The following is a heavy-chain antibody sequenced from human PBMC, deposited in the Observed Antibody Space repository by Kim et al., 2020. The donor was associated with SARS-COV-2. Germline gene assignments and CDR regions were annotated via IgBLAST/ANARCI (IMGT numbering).Heavy chain of an antibody. CDR2: IYPGDSDT. Sequence: GESLKISCKGSGYSFTSYWIGWVRQMPGKGLEWMGIIYPGDSDTRYSPSFQGQVTISADKSISTAYLQWSGLKASDTAMYYCARLHSPNIVATTLDYWGQGTLVTVSS. CDR3: ARLHSPNIVATTLDY. D-gene: IGHD5-12*01. CDR1: GYSFTSYW. J-gene: IGHJ4*02. V-gene: IGHV5-51*01.